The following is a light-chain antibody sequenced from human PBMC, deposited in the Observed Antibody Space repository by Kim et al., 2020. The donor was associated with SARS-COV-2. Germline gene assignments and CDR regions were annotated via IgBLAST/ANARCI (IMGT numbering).Light chain of an antibody. CDR1: QSGSGNY. Sequence: VLTQSPGILSSSPGETATISCRASQSGSGNYLAWYQQKPGQAPRLLIYSGSRCDTGVPERFSGSGSGTEFILNISRLQPEDFAIYYCQQNGTSPPYTFGQGTKLEI. J-gene: IGKJ2*01. CDR3: QQNGTSPPYT. V-gene: IGKV3-20*01. CDR2: SGS.